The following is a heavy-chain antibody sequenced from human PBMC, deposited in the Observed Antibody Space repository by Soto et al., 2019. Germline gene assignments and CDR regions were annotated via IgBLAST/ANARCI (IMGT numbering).Heavy chain of an antibody. Sequence: SETLSLTCAVYGGSFSGYYWSWIRQPPGKGLEWIGEINHSGSTNYNPSLKSRVTISVDTSKNQFSLKLSSVTAADTAVYYCARAIGYSSGWYSGNWFDPWGQGTLVTVSS. CDR3: ARAIGYSSGWYSGNWFDP. CDR1: GGSFSGYY. CDR2: INHSGST. V-gene: IGHV4-34*01. J-gene: IGHJ5*02. D-gene: IGHD6-19*01.